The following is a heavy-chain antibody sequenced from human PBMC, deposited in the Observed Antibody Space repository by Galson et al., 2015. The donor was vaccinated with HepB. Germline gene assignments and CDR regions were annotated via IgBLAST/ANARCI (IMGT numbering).Heavy chain of an antibody. CDR2: IYSGGNT. CDR3: ARGLVSSGYYGDY. J-gene: IGHJ4*02. CDR1: GFTFSSNY. Sequence: SLRLSCAASGFTFSSNYMTWVRQAPGKGLECVAHIYSGGNTYYADSVKGRFTVSRDNSENTLYLQMSSLRAEDAAVYYCARGLVSSGYYGDYWGQGTLVTVSS. V-gene: IGHV3-53*01. D-gene: IGHD3-22*01.